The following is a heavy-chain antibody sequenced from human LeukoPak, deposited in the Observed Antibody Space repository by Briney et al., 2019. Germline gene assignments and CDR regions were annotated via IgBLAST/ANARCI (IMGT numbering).Heavy chain of an antibody. CDR1: GFTFSSYA. J-gene: IGHJ4*02. D-gene: IGHD5-12*01. V-gene: IGHV3-30*18. Sequence: GGSLRLSCAASGFTFSSYAMHWVRQAPGKGLEWVAVISYDGSNKYYADSVKGRFTISRDDSKNTLYLQMNSLRAEDTAVYYCAKDRGYSGYDYGYYFDYWGQGTLVTVSS. CDR2: ISYDGSNK. CDR3: AKDRGYSGYDYGYYFDY.